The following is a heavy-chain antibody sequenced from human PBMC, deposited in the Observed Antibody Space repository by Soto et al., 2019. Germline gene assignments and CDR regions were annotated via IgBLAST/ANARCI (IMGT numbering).Heavy chain of an antibody. Sequence: GASVKVSCKASGYTFTSYGISWVRQAPGQGLEWMGYISAYNGNTNYAQKLQGRVTMTTDTSTSTAYMELRSLRSDDTAVYYCARGGNYYDSTSDFDYWGQGTLVTVSS. CDR2: ISAYNGNT. CDR1: GYTFTSYG. V-gene: IGHV1-18*01. D-gene: IGHD3-22*01. CDR3: ARGGNYYDSTSDFDY. J-gene: IGHJ4*02.